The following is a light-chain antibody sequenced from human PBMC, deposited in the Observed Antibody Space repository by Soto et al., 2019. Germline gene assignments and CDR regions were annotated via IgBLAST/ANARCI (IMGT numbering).Light chain of an antibody. CDR2: GAS. CDR1: QSVSSGY. J-gene: IGKJ2*01. V-gene: IGKV3-20*01. CDR3: QQYGIYQNT. Sequence: ETVMTQSPGTLSLSPGERATLSCRASQSVSSGYLAWYQQKPGQAPRRLIFGASNRATGIPDRFTGSGSGTDFTLTISRLEPEDFAVYYCQQYGIYQNTFGQGTKLEIK.